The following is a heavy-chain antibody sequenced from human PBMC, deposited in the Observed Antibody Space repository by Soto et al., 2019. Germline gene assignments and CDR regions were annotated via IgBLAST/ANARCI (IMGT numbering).Heavy chain of an antibody. J-gene: IGHJ6*02. CDR3: ARDAIVLVPAAPRGGMDV. CDR1: GGTFSSYA. D-gene: IGHD2-2*01. Sequence: QVQLVQSGAEVKKPGSSVKVSCKASGGTFSSYAISWVRQAPGQGLEWMGGIIPIFGTANYAQKFQGRVTITADESTSTAYMGLSSLRSDDTAVYYCARDAIVLVPAAPRGGMDVWGQGTTVTVSS. V-gene: IGHV1-69*12. CDR2: IIPIFGTA.